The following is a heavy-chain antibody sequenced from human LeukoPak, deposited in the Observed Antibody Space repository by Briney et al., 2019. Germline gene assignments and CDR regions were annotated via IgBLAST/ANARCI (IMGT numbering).Heavy chain of an antibody. V-gene: IGHV1-8*01. CDR1: GYTFINYD. CDR3: TRGRHSGSYVFDY. J-gene: IGHJ4*02. Sequence: ASVKVSCKAAGYTFINYDINWVRQATGQGLEWMGWMSPNSGNTGYAQKFQGRVTMTRNISIRTAYMELSSLRSEDTAVYYCTRGRHSGSYVFDYWGQGTLVTVSS. D-gene: IGHD1-26*01. CDR2: MSPNSGNT.